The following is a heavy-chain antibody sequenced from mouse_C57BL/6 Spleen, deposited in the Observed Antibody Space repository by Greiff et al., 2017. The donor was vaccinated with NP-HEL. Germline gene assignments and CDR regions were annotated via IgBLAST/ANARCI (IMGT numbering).Heavy chain of an antibody. CDR1: GYTFTSYW. D-gene: IGHD3-1*01. CDR3: ARWHRVYAMDY. J-gene: IGHJ4*01. V-gene: IGHV1-69*01. CDR2: IDPSDSYT. Sequence: QVQLQQPGAELVMPGASVKLSCKASGYTFTSYWMHWVKQRPGQGLEWIGEIDPSDSYTNYNQKFKGKSTLTVDKSSSTAYMQLSSLTSEDSAVYYCARWHRVYAMDYWGQGTSVTVSS.